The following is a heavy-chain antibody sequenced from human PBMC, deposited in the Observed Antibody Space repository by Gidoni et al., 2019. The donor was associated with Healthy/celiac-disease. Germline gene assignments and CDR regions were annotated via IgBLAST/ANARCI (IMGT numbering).Heavy chain of an antibody. CDR3: AKESRCSSTSCPYYFDY. Sequence: QVQLVESGGGVVQPGRSLRLSCAASGFTFSSYGMHWVRQAPGKGLEWVAVISYDGSNKYYADAVKGRFTISRDNSKNTLYLQMNSLRAEDTAVYYCAKESRCSSTSCPYYFDYWGQGTLVTVSS. CDR2: ISYDGSNK. CDR1: GFTFSSYG. J-gene: IGHJ4*02. V-gene: IGHV3-30*18. D-gene: IGHD2-2*01.